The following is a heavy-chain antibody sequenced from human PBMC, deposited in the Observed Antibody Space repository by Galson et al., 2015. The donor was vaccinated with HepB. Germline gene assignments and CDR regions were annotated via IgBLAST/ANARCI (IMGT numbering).Heavy chain of an antibody. J-gene: IGHJ6*03. CDR1: GFTFSSHW. V-gene: IGHV3-74*01. Sequence: SLRLSCAASGFTFSSHWMHWVRQAPGKGLVWVSRINSDGSSTSYADSVKGRFTISRDNAKNTLYLQMNSLRAEDTAVYYCARAAPEYLGYCSSTSCLYYYYYYYMDVWGKGTTGTVSS. CDR3: ARAAPEYLGYCSSTSCLYYYYYYYMDV. CDR2: INSDGSST. D-gene: IGHD2-2*01.